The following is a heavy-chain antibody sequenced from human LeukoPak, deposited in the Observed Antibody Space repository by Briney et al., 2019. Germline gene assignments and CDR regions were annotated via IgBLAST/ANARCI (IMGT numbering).Heavy chain of an antibody. CDR3: ARDDIVVLGDWFAP. V-gene: IGHV3-48*01. CDR2: ISSSSSTI. Sequence: GGSLRLSCAASGFTFSSYIMNWVRQAPGKGLEWVSYISSSSSTIYYADSVKGRFTISRDNAKKSLYLQMKSLRAEDTAVYYCARDDIVVLGDWFAPWGQGTLVTVSS. J-gene: IGHJ5*02. CDR1: GFTFSSYI. D-gene: IGHD2-15*01.